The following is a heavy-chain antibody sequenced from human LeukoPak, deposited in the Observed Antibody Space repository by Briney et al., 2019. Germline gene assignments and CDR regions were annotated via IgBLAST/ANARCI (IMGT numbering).Heavy chain of an antibody. CDR3: ATIPYTAMVFDY. D-gene: IGHD5-18*01. CDR2: NYYSGST. Sequence: PSDTLSLTRAVYGGSFSGYYWSWIRQPPGKGLEWIGSNYYSGSTYYNPSLKSRVTISVDTSKNQCSLKLSSVTAADTAVYYCATIPYTAMVFDYWGQGTLVTVSS. J-gene: IGHJ4*02. V-gene: IGHV4-34*01. CDR1: GGSFSGYY.